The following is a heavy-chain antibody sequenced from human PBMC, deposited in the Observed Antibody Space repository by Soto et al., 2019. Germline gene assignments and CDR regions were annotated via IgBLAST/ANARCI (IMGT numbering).Heavy chain of an antibody. Sequence: QLHLVHSGAVVKKPGASVTVSCSASGYPVTAYYMHWVRQAPGRGLGWMGGINPATGAAKYTQTFPGRVTMTRDTSTSTVFMELSGLTSADTAVFYWARGGGVGVAGSAAFDMWGQGTLVTVSS. J-gene: IGHJ3*02. CDR1: GYPVTAYY. CDR2: INPATGAA. D-gene: IGHD3-3*01. V-gene: IGHV1-2*02. CDR3: ARGGGVGVAGSAAFDM.